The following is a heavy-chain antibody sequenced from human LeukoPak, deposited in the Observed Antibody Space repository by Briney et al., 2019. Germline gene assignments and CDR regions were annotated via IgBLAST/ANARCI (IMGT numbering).Heavy chain of an antibody. CDR2: IYYSGST. V-gene: IGHV4-39*01. D-gene: IGHD6-13*01. Sequence: SETLSLTCTVSGGSISSSSYYWGWIRQPPGKGLEWIGSIYYSGSTYYNPSLKSRVTISVDTSKNQSSLKLSSVTAADTAVYYCARFPGYSSSWVDYWGRGTLVTVSS. CDR1: GGSISSSSYY. J-gene: IGHJ4*02. CDR3: ARFPGYSSSWVDY.